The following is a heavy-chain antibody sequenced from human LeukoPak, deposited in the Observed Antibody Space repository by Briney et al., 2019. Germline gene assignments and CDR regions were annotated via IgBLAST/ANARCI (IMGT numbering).Heavy chain of an antibody. CDR1: GGTFSSYA. CDR2: IVPIFGTA. V-gene: IGHV1-69*01. Sequence: ASVKVSCKASGGTFSSYAISWVRQAPGQGLEWMGGIVPIFGTANYAQKFQGRVTITADESTSTAYMELSSLRSEDTAVYYCARGPRWLQFTYFDYWGQGTLVTVSS. CDR3: ARGPRWLQFTYFDY. J-gene: IGHJ4*02. D-gene: IGHD5-24*01.